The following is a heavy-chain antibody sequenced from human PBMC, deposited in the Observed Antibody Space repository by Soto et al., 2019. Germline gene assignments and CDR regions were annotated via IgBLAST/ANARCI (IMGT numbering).Heavy chain of an antibody. V-gene: IGHV1-24*01. CDR1: GYTLTELS. CDR2: FDPEDGET. D-gene: IGHD2-2*01. CDR3: ATALYCSSTSCHPRNGDPFDY. J-gene: IGHJ4*02. Sequence: QVRLVQSGAEVKKPGASVKVSCKVSGYTLTELSMHWVRQAPGKGLEWMGGFDPEDGETIYAQKFQGRVTMTEDTSTDTAYMELSSLRSEDTAVYYCATALYCSSTSCHPRNGDPFDYWGQGTLVTVSS.